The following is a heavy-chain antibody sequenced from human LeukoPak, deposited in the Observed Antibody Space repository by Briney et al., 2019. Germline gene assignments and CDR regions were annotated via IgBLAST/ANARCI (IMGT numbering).Heavy chain of an antibody. J-gene: IGHJ4*02. CDR2: ISGNGGST. CDR1: GFTFSSYA. Sequence: PGGSLRLSCAASGFTFSSYAMNWVRQAPGKGLEWVSAISGNGGSTYYADSVKGGFTISRDNSKNTLYLQMNSLRAEDTAVYYCAKDPYDSLEYFDFWGQGTLVAVSS. CDR3: AKDPYDSLEYFDF. V-gene: IGHV3-23*01. D-gene: IGHD3-22*01.